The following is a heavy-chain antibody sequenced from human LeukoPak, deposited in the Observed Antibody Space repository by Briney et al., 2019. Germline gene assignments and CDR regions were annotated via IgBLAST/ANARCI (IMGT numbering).Heavy chain of an antibody. CDR2: ISYDGSNK. D-gene: IGHD3-22*01. CDR1: GFTFSSYA. CDR3: ARDSDDSSGYNFDY. V-gene: IGHV3-30-3*01. Sequence: PGGSLRLSCAASGFTFSSYAMHWVRQAPGKGLEWVAVISYDGSNKYYADSVKDRFTISRDNSKNTLYLQMNSLRAEDAAVYYCARDSDDSSGYNFDYWGQGTLVTVSS. J-gene: IGHJ4*02.